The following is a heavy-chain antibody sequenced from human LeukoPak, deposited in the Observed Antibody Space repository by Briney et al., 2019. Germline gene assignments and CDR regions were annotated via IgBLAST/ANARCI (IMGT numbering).Heavy chain of an antibody. J-gene: IGHJ3*02. CDR1: GFTFSSYE. Sequence: GGSLRLSCAASGFTFSSYEMSWVRQAPGKGLEGGSYISSSGRTKYYADSVKGRFTIFRDNAKNSLYLQMNSLRDEDRAVYYCARMVRGVSDAFDIWGQGTRVTVSS. CDR3: ARMVRGVSDAFDI. CDR2: ISSSGRTK. D-gene: IGHD3-10*01. V-gene: IGHV3-48*03.